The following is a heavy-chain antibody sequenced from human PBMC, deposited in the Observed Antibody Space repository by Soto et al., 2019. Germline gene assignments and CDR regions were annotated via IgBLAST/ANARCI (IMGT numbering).Heavy chain of an antibody. D-gene: IGHD3-10*01. CDR3: ARHQSGSGNSNFDF. CDR2: VDPNDSFA. J-gene: IGHJ4*02. V-gene: IGHV5-10-1*01. CDR1: EYSFRIYW. Sequence: LKISCQAFEYSFRIYWISWVRQKPGAGLEWMGRVDPNDSFATYSPSFEGHVSISVDKSTNIVYLQWRSLRASDTATYYCARHQSGSGNSNFDFWGQGTPVTVSS.